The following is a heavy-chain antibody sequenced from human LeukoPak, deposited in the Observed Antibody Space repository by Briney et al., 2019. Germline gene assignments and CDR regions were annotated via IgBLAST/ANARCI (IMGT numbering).Heavy chain of an antibody. CDR1: GFTFSSYA. V-gene: IGHV3-23*01. CDR2: ISGSGGST. CDR3: AKPRRAPRIQLLGNFDY. Sequence: QPGGSLRLSCAASGFTFSSYAMSWVRQAPGKGLEWVSAISGSGGSTYYADSVKGRFTISRDNSKNTLYLQMNSLRAEDTAVYYCAKPRRAPRIQLLGNFDYWGQGTLVTVSS. J-gene: IGHJ4*02. D-gene: IGHD5-18*01.